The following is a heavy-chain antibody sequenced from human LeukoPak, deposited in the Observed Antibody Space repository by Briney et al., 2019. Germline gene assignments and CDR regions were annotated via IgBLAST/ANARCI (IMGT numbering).Heavy chain of an antibody. CDR1: GFTFDDYS. Sequence: GGSLRLSCAASGFTFDDYSMHWVRQAPGKGLEWVSLISWDGGSTYYADSVKGRFTISRDNSKNTLYLQMNSLRAEDTAVYYCAREPQFTEWELPFDDWGQGTLVTVSS. V-gene: IGHV3-43*01. D-gene: IGHD1-26*01. J-gene: IGHJ4*02. CDR2: ISWDGGST. CDR3: AREPQFTEWELPFDD.